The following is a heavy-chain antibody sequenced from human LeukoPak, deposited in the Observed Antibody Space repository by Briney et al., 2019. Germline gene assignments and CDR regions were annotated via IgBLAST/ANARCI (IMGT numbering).Heavy chain of an antibody. J-gene: IGHJ4*02. CDR1: GDSISSSHYY. CDR3: VRDYSNFVQGD. V-gene: IGHV4-39*02. CDR2: IYSGGET. D-gene: IGHD4-11*01. Sequence: SEALSLTCTVSGDSISSSHYYWGWIRQSPGKGLEWIGSIYSGGETHYNPSLNSRVTIFLDTSKNRFSLNLISVTATDTAVYYCVRDYSNFVQGDWGQGTLVTVSS.